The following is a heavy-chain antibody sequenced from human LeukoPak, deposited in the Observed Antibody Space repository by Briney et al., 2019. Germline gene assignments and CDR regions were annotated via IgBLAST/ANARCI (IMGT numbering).Heavy chain of an antibody. D-gene: IGHD6-6*01. V-gene: IGHV3-74*01. Sequence: GGSLRLSCTASGFSFSGHWMHWARQLPGKGLVWVSRISPTGSTTSYADSVKGRFTVSRDNAKNTLYRQVSNLRAEDTAVYYCARGPNSNWSGLDFWGQGTLLTVSS. CDR3: ARGPNSNWSGLDF. CDR2: ISPTGSTT. CDR1: GFSFSGHW. J-gene: IGHJ4*02.